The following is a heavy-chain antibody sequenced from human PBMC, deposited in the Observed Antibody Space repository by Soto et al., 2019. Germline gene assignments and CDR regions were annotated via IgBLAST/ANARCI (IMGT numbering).Heavy chain of an antibody. D-gene: IGHD3-3*01. J-gene: IGHJ4*02. Sequence: GGSLRLSCAASGFTFGSFAMNWVRQAPGKGLEWVSAISYSGDTYYADSVKGRVTISRDNSKNTLDLQMNSLRTEDTAVYYCARALDFWSAYFDYWGQGSLVTVSS. CDR1: GFTFGSFA. V-gene: IGHV3-23*01. CDR3: ARALDFWSAYFDY. CDR2: ISYSGDT.